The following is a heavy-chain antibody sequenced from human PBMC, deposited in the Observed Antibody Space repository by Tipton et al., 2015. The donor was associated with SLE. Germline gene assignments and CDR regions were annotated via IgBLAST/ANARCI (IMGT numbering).Heavy chain of an antibody. CDR2: IYYSGST. J-gene: IGHJ5*02. Sequence: TLSLTCTVSGGSISSSNHYWGWIRQPPGKGLEWIGSIYYSGSTYYNPSLKSRVTILVDTSKNQFSLKLTSVTAADTAIYYCVRGHPHIVVLIGGGWFDPWGQGTLVTVSS. CDR3: VRGHPHIVVLIGGGWFDP. CDR1: GGSISSSNHY. V-gene: IGHV4-39*07. D-gene: IGHD2-21*01.